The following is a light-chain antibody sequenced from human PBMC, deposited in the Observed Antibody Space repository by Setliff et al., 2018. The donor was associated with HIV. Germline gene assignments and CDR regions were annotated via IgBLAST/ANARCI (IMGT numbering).Light chain of an antibody. V-gene: IGLV2-14*01. CDR3: CSYTSTSARV. CDR1: SSDVGGYGY. Sequence: QSVLTQPASVSGSPGQSITISCTGTSSDVGGYGYVSWYQLHPGKTPKLMIFEVSNRPSGVSYRFSGSKSGNTASLTISGLRPEDEGDYFCCSYTSTSARVFGTGTKVTVL. J-gene: IGLJ1*01. CDR2: EVS.